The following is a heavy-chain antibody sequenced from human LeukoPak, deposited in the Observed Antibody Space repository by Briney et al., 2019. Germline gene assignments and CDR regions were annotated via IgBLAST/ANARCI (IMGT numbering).Heavy chain of an antibody. CDR3: ASGGPLSQSAEYFQH. CDR2: IYYSGST. Sequence: SETLSLTCAVYGGSFSGYYWSWIRQPPGKGLEWIGYIYYSGSTNYNPSLKSRVTISVDTSKNQFSLKLSSVTAADTAVYYCASGGPLSQSAEYFQHWGQGTLVTVSS. CDR1: GGSFSGYY. J-gene: IGHJ1*01. V-gene: IGHV4-59*01. D-gene: IGHD3-10*01.